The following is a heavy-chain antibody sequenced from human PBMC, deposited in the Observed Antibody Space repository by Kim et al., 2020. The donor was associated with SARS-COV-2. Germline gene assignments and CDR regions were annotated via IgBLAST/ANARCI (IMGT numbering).Heavy chain of an antibody. CDR1: GYTFSDLY. Sequence: ASVKVSCKASGYTFSDLYVHWVRQAPGQGLEWMGWINPNSGATNYAPRFQGRVTMTRHTSISTAYMELNRLRSDDTAMYYCARSGLDSWGQGTLVTVSS. CDR2: INPNSGAT. V-gene: IGHV1-2*02. CDR3: ARSGLDS. J-gene: IGHJ4*02.